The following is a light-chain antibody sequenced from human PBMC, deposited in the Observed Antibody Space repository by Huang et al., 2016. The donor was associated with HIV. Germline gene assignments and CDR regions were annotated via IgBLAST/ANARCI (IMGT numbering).Light chain of an antibody. Sequence: DIQMTQSPSTLSASVGDRVTITCRASQSVGGWLAWYQKKPGKAPNLLIYDASSLESGVPSRFSGSGSGTEFTLTITSLRPDDFATYYCQQYNTYPYTFGQGTQLEI. CDR1: QSVGGW. CDR2: DAS. J-gene: IGKJ2*01. V-gene: IGKV1-5*01. CDR3: QQYNTYPYT.